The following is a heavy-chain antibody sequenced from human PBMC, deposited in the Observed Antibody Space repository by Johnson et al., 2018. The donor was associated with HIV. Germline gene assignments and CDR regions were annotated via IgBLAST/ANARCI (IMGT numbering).Heavy chain of an antibody. J-gene: IGHJ3*02. Sequence: QVQLVESGGGVVRPGGSLRLSCAASGFTFGDSAIHWVRQAPGKGLEWVAVLSYDGSNEYYADSVKGRFTISRDNSKNTLCLQMNSLRAEDTAVYYCARTPSLPGAFDIWGQWTMVTVSS. CDR3: ARTPSLPGAFDI. CDR1: GFTFGDSA. V-gene: IGHV3-30-3*01. CDR2: LSYDGSNE.